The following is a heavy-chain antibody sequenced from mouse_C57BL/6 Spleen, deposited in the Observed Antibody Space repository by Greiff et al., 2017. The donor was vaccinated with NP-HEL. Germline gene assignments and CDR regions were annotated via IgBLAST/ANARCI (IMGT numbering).Heavy chain of an antibody. Sequence: VQLKQSGAELVKPGASVKLSCKASGYTFTTYPIEWMKQNHGKSLEWIGTFNPYNDDTKYNETFKGKATLTVDKSSSTVYLELSRFTSDDSAVYYCSTANSNYWHSWFAYWGQGTLVTASA. CDR1: GYTFTTYP. J-gene: IGHJ3*01. V-gene: IGHV1-47*01. CDR2: FNPYNDDT. CDR3: STANSNYWHSWFAY. D-gene: IGHD2-1*01.